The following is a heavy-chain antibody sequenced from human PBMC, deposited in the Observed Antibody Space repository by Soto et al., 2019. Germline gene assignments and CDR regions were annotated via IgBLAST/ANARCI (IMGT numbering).Heavy chain of an antibody. Sequence: SETLSLTCAVSGYSISSGYYWGWIRQPPGKGLEWIGSIYHSGSTYYNPSLKSRVTISVDTSKNQFSLKLSSVTAADTAVYYCAREKTNYYDSSGYYDHWGQGTLVTVS. CDR2: IYHSGST. CDR1: GYSISSGYY. V-gene: IGHV4-38-2*02. CDR3: AREKTNYYDSSGYYDH. D-gene: IGHD3-22*01. J-gene: IGHJ4*02.